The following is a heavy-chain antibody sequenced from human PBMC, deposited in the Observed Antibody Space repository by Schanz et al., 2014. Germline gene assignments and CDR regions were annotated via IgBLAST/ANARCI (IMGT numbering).Heavy chain of an antibody. Sequence: QVQVVESGGGVVQPGRSLRLSCVASGFAFSSYGMHWVRQAPGKGLEWVAIIWYDGSNKYYADSVKGRFTISRDNSKNTLFLQMSSLRAEDTAVYYCARDGDFDYWGQGTLVTVSS. CDR3: ARDGDFDY. J-gene: IGHJ4*02. V-gene: IGHV3-33*01. CDR2: IWYDGSNK. CDR1: GFAFSSYG.